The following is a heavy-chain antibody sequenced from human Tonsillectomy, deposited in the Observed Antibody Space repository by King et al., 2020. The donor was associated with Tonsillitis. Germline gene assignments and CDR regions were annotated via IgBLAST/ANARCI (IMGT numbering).Heavy chain of an antibody. D-gene: IGHD3-22*01. J-gene: IGHJ3*01. V-gene: IGHV4-30-2*01. CDR1: GGSITTGGHS. Sequence: QLQESGSGLMKPSQTLSLTCAVSGGSITTGGHSWSWIRQPPGKGLEWLGYIYHRGSAYYSPSLKSRLNLLVDRSKNQFSLKLSSVTAADTAVYYCARGVTDSSYYPIYVFDLWGQGPMVTVSS. CDR2: IYHRGSA. CDR3: ARGVTDSSYYPIYVFDL.